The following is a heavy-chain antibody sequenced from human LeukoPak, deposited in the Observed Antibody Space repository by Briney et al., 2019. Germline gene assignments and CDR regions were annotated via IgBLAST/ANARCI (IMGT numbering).Heavy chain of an antibody. J-gene: IGHJ4*02. CDR3: ATRRSGSHPYY. CDR1: GASVSSSSYY. D-gene: IGHD1-26*01. V-gene: IGHV4-39*01. CDR2: IFYSGST. Sequence: PSETLPLTCTASGASVSSSSYYWEWIRQPPGKGLEWVGSIFYSGSTSYNPSLKSRVTMSVDTSKNQFSLRLSSVTATDTAVYYCATRRSGSHPYYWGQGTLVTVSS.